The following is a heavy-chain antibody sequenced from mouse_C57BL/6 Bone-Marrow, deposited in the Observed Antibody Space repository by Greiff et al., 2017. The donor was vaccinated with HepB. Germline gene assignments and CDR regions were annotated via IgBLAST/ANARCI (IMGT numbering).Heavy chain of an antibody. CDR1: GYTFTSYT. V-gene: IGHV1-4*01. CDR2: INPSSGYT. CDR3: ARIKVFDY. Sequence: QVHVKQSGAELARPGASVKMSCKASGYTFTSYTMHWVKQRPGQGLEWIGYINPSSGYTKYNQKFKDKATLTADKSSSTAYMQLSSLTSEDSAVYYCARIKVFDYWGQGTTLTVSS. J-gene: IGHJ2*01. D-gene: IGHD1-3*01.